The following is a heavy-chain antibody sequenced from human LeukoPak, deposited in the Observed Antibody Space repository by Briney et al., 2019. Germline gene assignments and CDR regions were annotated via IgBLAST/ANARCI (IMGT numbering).Heavy chain of an antibody. V-gene: IGHV1-69*06. CDR2: IIPIFGTA. J-gene: IGHJ4*02. CDR1: GGTFSSYA. Sequence: ASVKVSCKASGGTFSSYAINWVRQAPGQGLEWMGGIIPIFGTANYAQKFQSRVTITADKSTSTAYMELSSLRSEDTAGYYCARAGPYYYDSSGYEWGQGTLVTVSS. D-gene: IGHD3-22*01. CDR3: ARAGPYYYDSSGYE.